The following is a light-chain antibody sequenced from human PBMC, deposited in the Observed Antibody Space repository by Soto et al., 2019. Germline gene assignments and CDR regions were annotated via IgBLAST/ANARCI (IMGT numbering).Light chain of an antibody. Sequence: EIVLTQSPATLSVSPGERATLSCGASQSVRSNYLAWYQKKPGLAPRLLIYDASTRATGIPDRFSGSGSGTDLTLTISRLEPEDSAMYYCHHYGSSPPWTFGQGTKVDIK. CDR1: QSVRSNY. V-gene: IGKV3D-20*01. CDR2: DAS. J-gene: IGKJ1*01. CDR3: HHYGSSPPWT.